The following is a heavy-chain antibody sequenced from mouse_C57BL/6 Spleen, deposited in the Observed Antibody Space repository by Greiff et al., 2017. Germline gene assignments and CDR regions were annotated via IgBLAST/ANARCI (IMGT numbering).Heavy chain of an antibody. CDR2: INPSNGGT. J-gene: IGHJ2*01. CDR1: GYTFTSYW. CDR3: AREREYDYDFDD. V-gene: IGHV1-53*01. D-gene: IGHD2-4*01. Sequence: QVQLQQPGTELVKPGASVKLSCKASGYTFTSYWMHWVKQRPGQGLEWIGNINPSNGGTNYNEKFKSKATLTVDKSSSTAYMQLSSVTSEDSAVYYCAREREYDYDFDDWGQGTTLTVSS.